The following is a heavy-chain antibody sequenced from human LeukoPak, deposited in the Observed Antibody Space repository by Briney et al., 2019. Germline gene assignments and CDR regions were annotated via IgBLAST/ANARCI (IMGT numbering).Heavy chain of an antibody. CDR2: ISGRTT. V-gene: IGHV3-23*01. J-gene: IGHJ4*02. CDR1: GFTFSSYA. D-gene: IGHD2-15*01. CDR3: AKNVVVKRYIDY. Sequence: GGSLRLSCAASGFTFSSYAMSWVRQAPGKGLEWVSGISGRTTEYADSVKGRFTISRDNSKNTLSLQMNSLRVEDTAIYYCAKNVVVKRYIDYWGQGTLVTVSS.